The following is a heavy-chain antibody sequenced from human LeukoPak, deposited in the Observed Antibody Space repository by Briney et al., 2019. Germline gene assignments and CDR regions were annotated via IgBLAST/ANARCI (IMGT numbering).Heavy chain of an antibody. CDR3: ARGLGYDFWSGQPGYMDV. CDR2: ISSSSSYI. CDR1: GFTFSSYS. J-gene: IGHJ6*03. V-gene: IGHV3-21*01. Sequence: GGSLRLSCAASGFTFSSYSMNWVRQAPGKGLEWVSSISSSSSYIYYADSVKGRFTISRDNAKNSLYLQMNSLRAEDTAVYYCARGLGYDFWSGQPGYMDVWGKGTTVTVSS. D-gene: IGHD3-3*01.